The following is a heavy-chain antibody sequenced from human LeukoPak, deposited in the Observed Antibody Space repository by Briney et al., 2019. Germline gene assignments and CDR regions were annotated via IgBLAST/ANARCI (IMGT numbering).Heavy chain of an antibody. V-gene: IGHV3-9*01. D-gene: IGHD6-13*01. Sequence: GWSLTLSCIASGFTLDDYAMHWVRQVPGKGLEWVSGIHWNSGSLGFADSVKGRFTISRDNAKNSLYLQMNSLRAEDTAVYYCARLVLVWDAFDIWGQGTMVTVSS. J-gene: IGHJ3*02. CDR1: GFTLDDYA. CDR3: ARLVLVWDAFDI. CDR2: IHWNSGSL.